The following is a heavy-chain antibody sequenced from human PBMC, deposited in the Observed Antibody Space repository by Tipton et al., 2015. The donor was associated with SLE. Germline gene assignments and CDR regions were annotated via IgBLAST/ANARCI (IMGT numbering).Heavy chain of an antibody. Sequence: TLSLTCTVSGGSISRYYWSWFRQSPGKGLEWIGYIYTSGSTNYNPPLKRRVTISADTSKNQFSLKLSSVTAAVTAAYYCASGGYGSGSHYLGGWFDPWGRGTLVTVSS. CDR3: ASGGYGSGSHYLGGWFDP. V-gene: IGHV4-4*08. D-gene: IGHD3-10*01. CDR2: IYTSGST. J-gene: IGHJ5*02. CDR1: GGSISRYY.